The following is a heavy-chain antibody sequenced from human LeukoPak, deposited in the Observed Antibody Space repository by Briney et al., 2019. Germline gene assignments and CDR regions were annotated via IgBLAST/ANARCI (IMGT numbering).Heavy chain of an antibody. Sequence: SVKVSCKASGGTFSSYAISWVRQAPGQGLEWMGRIIPILGIANYAQKFQGRVTITADKSTSTAYMELSSLRSEDTAVYYCARDGRSSSAGFRSFDPWGQGTLVTVSS. CDR3: ARDGRSSSAGFRSFDP. CDR2: IIPILGIA. V-gene: IGHV1-69*04. CDR1: GGTFSSYA. J-gene: IGHJ5*02. D-gene: IGHD6-6*01.